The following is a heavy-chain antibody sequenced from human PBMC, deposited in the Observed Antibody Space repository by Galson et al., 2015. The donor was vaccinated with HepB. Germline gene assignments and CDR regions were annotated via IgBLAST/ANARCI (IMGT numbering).Heavy chain of an antibody. CDR2: IIGSGDNT. CDR1: GFTFDNYA. V-gene: IGHV3-23*01. CDR3: VKGLPGIRTFDY. D-gene: IGHD1-14*01. J-gene: IGHJ4*02. Sequence: SLRLSCAASGFTFDNYAMTWVRQAPGKGLEWVSAIIGSGDNTYYADSVKGRFTISRDNSKNTLYLQMNSLRAEDTSIYYRVKGLPGIRTFDYWGQGILVTVSS.